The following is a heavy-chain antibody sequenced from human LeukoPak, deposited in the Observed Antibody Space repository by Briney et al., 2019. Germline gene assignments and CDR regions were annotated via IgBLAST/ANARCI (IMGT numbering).Heavy chain of an antibody. CDR3: ARDHNYAFDN. D-gene: IGHD1-1*01. CDR2: IGIGSGNT. Sequence: GGSLRLSCTASGFPFIEYSMNWVRQAPGKGLEWISYIGIGSGNTKYADSVRGRFTISADKAKNSLYLQMNSLRVEDTAVYYCARDHNYAFDNWGQGTLVSVAS. J-gene: IGHJ4*02. V-gene: IGHV3-48*01. CDR1: GFPFIEYS.